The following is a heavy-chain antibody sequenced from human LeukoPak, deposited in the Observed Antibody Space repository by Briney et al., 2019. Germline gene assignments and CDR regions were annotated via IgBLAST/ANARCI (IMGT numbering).Heavy chain of an antibody. CDR1: GGPISSYY. V-gene: IGHV4-59*01. D-gene: IGHD6-13*01. J-gene: IGHJ6*03. CDR3: ARAGSSWYVDV. Sequence: SETLSLTCTVSGGPISSYYWSWIRQPPGKGLEWIGYIYYSGSTNYNPSLKSRVTISVDTSKNQFSLKLSSVTAADTAVYYCARAGSSWYVDVWGKGTTVTVSS. CDR2: IYYSGST.